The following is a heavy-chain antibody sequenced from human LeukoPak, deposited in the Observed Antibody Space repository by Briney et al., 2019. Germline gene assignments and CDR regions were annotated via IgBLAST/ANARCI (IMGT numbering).Heavy chain of an antibody. CDR3: ATDQGSSWRTGLDY. CDR2: IYSGGSP. Sequence: PGGSLRLSCAASGFTVSSTYMSWVRQAPGKGLEWVSVIYSGGSPYYADSVKGRFTISRDSSKNTVYLQMNSLRAEDTAVYYCATDQGSSWRTGLDYWGQGTLVTVSS. CDR1: GFTVSSTY. V-gene: IGHV3-66*01. D-gene: IGHD6-13*01. J-gene: IGHJ4*02.